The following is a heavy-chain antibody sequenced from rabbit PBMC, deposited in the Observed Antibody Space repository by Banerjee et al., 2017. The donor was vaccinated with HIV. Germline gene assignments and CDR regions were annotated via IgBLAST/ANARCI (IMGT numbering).Heavy chain of an antibody. V-gene: IGHV1S45*01. D-gene: IGHD1-1*01. CDR1: GLDFSSSYW. CDR3: ARRASNSGYYYALNL. Sequence: QEQLVESGGGLVKPEGSLTLTCTASGLDFSSSYWICWVRQAPGKGLELIACIYAGSSGTTYYASWAKGRFTISKTSSTTVTLQMTSLTAADTATYFCARRASNSGYYYALNLWGPGTLVTVS. J-gene: IGHJ4*01. CDR2: IYAGSSGTT.